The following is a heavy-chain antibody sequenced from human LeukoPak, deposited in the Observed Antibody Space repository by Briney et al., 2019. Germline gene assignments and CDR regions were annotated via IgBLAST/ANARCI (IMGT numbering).Heavy chain of an antibody. D-gene: IGHD6-13*01. J-gene: IGHJ6*03. CDR3: AREKSGIAAAGTYYYYYMDV. V-gene: IGHV4-59*01. Sequence: KASETLSLTCTVSGGSISNYYWSWIRQPPGKGLEWIGYIYYSGSTNYNPSLKSRVTISVDTSKNQFSLKLSSVTAADTAVYYCAREKSGIAAAGTYYYYYMDVWGKGTTVTVSS. CDR1: GGSISNYY. CDR2: IYYSGST.